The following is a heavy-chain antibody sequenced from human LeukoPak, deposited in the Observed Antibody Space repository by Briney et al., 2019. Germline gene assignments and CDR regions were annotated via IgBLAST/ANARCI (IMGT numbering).Heavy chain of an antibody. CDR3: ARRAGAYSHPYDY. D-gene: IGHD4/OR15-4a*01. CDR2: INSDGSST. Sequence: QAGGSLRLSCAASGFTFSSYWVHWVRQAPGKGLVWVSRINSDGSSTSYADSVKGRFTISRDNSKNTLYLQMNSLRAEDTAVYYCARRAGAYSHPYDYWGQGTLVTVSS. V-gene: IGHV3-74*01. CDR1: GFTFSSYW. J-gene: IGHJ4*02.